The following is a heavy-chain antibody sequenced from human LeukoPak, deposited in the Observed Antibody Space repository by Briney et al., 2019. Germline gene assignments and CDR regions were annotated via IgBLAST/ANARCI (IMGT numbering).Heavy chain of an antibody. J-gene: IGHJ4*02. V-gene: IGHV1-8*01. CDR1: GYTFTSYD. D-gene: IGHD5-18*01. CDR2: MNPNSGNT. CDR3: ARRNTAMVAGLDY. Sequence: ASVKVSCKASGYTFTSYDINWVRQATGQGLEWMGWMNPNSGNTGYAQKFQGRVTMTRNTSISTAFMELSGLRSEDTAVYFCARRNTAMVAGLDYWGQGSLVTVSS.